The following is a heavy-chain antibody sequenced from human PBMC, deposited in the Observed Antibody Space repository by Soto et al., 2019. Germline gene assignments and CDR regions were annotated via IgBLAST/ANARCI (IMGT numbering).Heavy chain of an antibody. J-gene: IGHJ4*02. CDR3: GCSTTSCPFDY. Sequence: QVQLQQWGAGLLKPSETLSLTCAVYGGSFSGYYWSWIRQPPGKGLEWIGEINHSGSTNYNPSLKSRVTRSVVTYKIQFSMKLCSVTAVDTAVSFCGCSTTSCPFDYWGQGTLVTVSS. V-gene: IGHV4-34*01. CDR2: INHSGST. D-gene: IGHD2-2*01. CDR1: GGSFSGYY.